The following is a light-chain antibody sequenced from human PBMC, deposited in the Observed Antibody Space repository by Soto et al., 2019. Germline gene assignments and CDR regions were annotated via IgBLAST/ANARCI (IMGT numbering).Light chain of an antibody. CDR1: SSDVGGYNY. CDR2: DVS. V-gene: IGLV2-14*01. J-gene: IGLJ1*01. Sequence: QSALTQPASVSGSPGQSITISCTGTSSDVGGYNYVSWYQQHPGKAPKLMIYDVSNRPSGVSNRFCGSKSGNTASLTISGLQAEDEADYYCSSYTSSSTLLYVFGPGTKVTVL. CDR3: SSYTSSSTLLYV.